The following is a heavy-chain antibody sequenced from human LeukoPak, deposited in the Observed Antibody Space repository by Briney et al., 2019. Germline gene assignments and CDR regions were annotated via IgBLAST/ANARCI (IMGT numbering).Heavy chain of an antibody. J-gene: IGHJ4*02. Sequence: GGSLRLSCAAPGFTFSSYAMSWVRQAPGKGLEWVSAISGSGGSTYYADSVKGRFTISRDNAKNSLYLQMNSLRAEDTAVYYCARADTIFGVVIDYWGQGTLVTVSS. CDR3: ARADTIFGVVIDY. CDR2: ISGSGGST. D-gene: IGHD3-3*01. CDR1: GFTFSSYA. V-gene: IGHV3-23*01.